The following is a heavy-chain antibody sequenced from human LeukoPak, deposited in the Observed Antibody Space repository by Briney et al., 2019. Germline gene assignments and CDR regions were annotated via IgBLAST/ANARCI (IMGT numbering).Heavy chain of an antibody. J-gene: IGHJ4*02. V-gene: IGHV4-34*01. Sequence: KSSETLSLTCAVYGGSFSGYYWSWIRQPPGKGLEWIGEINHSGSTNYNPSLKSRVTISVDTSKNQFSLKLSSVTAADTAVYYCARRRSIIQGYSYGYGQKGQFDYWGQGTLVTVSS. CDR2: INHSGST. D-gene: IGHD5-18*01. CDR1: GGSFSGYY. CDR3: ARRRSIIQGYSYGYGQKGQFDY.